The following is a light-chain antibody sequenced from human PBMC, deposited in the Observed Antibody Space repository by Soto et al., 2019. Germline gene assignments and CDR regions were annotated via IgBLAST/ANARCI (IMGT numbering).Light chain of an antibody. V-gene: IGLV1-47*01. CDR3: AAWDDSLSAYV. J-gene: IGLJ1*01. CDR2: TNT. CDR1: SSNVGITY. Sequence: QSVLTQPPSASGTPGQRVTLSCSGSSSNVGITYVYWYQQLPGRAPKLLIYTNTQRPSGVPERFSGSKSGTSASLAISGLRSEDEADYYCAAWDDSLSAYVFGTGTKLTVL.